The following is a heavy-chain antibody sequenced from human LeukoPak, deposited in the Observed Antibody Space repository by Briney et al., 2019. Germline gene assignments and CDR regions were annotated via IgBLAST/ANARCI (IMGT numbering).Heavy chain of an antibody. CDR2: IYYSGST. Sequence: SETLSLTCTVSGGSISSSSYYWGWIRQPPGKGLEWIGSIYYSGSTYYNPSLKSRVTISVDTSKNQFSLKLSSVTAADTAVYYCARGGGRYSSGWYAPFDYWGQGTLVTVSS. D-gene: IGHD6-19*01. V-gene: IGHV4-39*07. CDR3: ARGGGRYSSGWYAPFDY. J-gene: IGHJ4*02. CDR1: GGSISSSSYY.